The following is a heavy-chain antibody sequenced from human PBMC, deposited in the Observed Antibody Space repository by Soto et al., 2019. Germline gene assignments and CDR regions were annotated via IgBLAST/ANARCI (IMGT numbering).Heavy chain of an antibody. CDR1: GGSFSGYY. J-gene: IGHJ4*02. D-gene: IGHD3-10*01. CDR3: ARGKVVRGSYVTLDY. CDR2: INHSGST. V-gene: IGHV4-34*01. Sequence: QVQLQQWGAGLLKPSETLSLTSAVYGGSFSGYYWSWIRQPPGKGLEWIGEINHSGSTNYNPSLKSRVTLAVDTSKNQSSLKLSSVTAADTAVYYCARGKVVRGSYVTLDYWGQGTLVTVSS.